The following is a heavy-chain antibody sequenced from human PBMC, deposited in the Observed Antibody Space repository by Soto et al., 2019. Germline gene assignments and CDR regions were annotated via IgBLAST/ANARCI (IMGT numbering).Heavy chain of an antibody. CDR2: INHSGST. CDR3: ARGRGRFLEWLKYYFDY. CDR1: CGSFSGYY. Sequence: SETLSLTCAVYCGSFSGYYWSWIRQPPGKGLEWIGEINHSGSTNYNPSLKSRVTISVDTSKNQFSLKLSSVTAADTAVYYCARGRGRFLEWLKYYFDYWGQGTLVTVSS. D-gene: IGHD3-3*01. V-gene: IGHV4-34*01. J-gene: IGHJ4*02.